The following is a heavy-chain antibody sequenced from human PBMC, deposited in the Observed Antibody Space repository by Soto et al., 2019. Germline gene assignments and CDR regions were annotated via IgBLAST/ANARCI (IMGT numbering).Heavy chain of an antibody. CDR2: ISRDGNTK. V-gene: IGHV3-30*03. CDR1: GFTVSTHG. CDR3: TGEVASGY. D-gene: IGHD2-8*02. Sequence: QVQLVESGGGVVQPGRSLRLSCAVSGFTVSTHGMHWVRQAPGKGLEWVAVISRDGNTKYYADSVKGRFTISRDNSRNTLFLEMHSLRGDDMAVYYCTGEVASGYWGQGTLVTVSS. J-gene: IGHJ4*02.